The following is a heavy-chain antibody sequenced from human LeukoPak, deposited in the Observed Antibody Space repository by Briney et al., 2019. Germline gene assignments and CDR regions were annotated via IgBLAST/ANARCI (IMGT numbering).Heavy chain of an antibody. Sequence: GGSLRLSCAASGFTFSSYSMNWVRQAPGKGLEWVSYISSSSSTIYYADSVKGRFTISRDNAKNSLYLQMNSLRAEDTAVYYCARGRKLERRRVLFSYWFDPWGQGTLVTVSS. V-gene: IGHV3-48*01. CDR1: GFTFSSYS. CDR3: ARGRKLERRRVLFSYWFDP. CDR2: ISSSSSTI. D-gene: IGHD1-1*01. J-gene: IGHJ5*02.